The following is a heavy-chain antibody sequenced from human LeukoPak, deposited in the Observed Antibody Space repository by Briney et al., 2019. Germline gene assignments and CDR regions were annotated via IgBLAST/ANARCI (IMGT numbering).Heavy chain of an antibody. V-gene: IGHV3-30-3*01. CDR2: ISYDGSNK. D-gene: IGHD3-16*01. J-gene: IGHJ4*02. Sequence: PGGSLRLSCAASGFTFSSYAMHWVRQAPGKGLEWVAVISYDGSNKYYADSVKGRFTISRDNSKNTLYLQMNSLRAEDTAVYYCARARWGEGLRTFDYWGQGTLVTVSS. CDR1: GFTFSSYA. CDR3: ARARWGEGLRTFDY.